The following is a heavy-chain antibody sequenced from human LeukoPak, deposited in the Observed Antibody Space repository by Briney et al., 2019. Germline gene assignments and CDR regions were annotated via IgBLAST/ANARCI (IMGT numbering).Heavy chain of an antibody. CDR1: GFTLSSSA. V-gene: IGHV3-23*01. D-gene: IGHD3-3*01. CDR3: AKGGISMSGLED. CDR2: IDSGVDYT. J-gene: IGHJ4*02. Sequence: PGGSLRLSCAAAGFTLSSSAMTWVRRAPGKGLEWVSSIDSGVDYTYYADSVKGRFTISRDLSKNALFLQMNGLRADDTAVYFYAKGGISMSGLEDWGQGTLVTVSS.